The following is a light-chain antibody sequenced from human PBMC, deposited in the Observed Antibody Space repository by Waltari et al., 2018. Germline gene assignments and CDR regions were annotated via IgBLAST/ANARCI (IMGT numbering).Light chain of an antibody. CDR2: DAS. Sequence: EIALTQSPVTLSLSPGDSATLSCRASQSVGRSSSWYQQKPGQPPRLLIYDASTRATGIPARISGSGSGTDFTLTIGSLEPEDFAVYFCLERSSWPPTFGGGTTVDIK. CDR3: LERSSWPPT. CDR1: QSVGRS. V-gene: IGKV3-11*01. J-gene: IGKJ4*01.